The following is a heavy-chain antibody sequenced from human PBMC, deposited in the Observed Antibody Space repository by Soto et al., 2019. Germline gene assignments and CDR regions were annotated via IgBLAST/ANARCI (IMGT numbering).Heavy chain of an antibody. CDR2: ISSNGVGT. J-gene: IGHJ6*03. V-gene: IGHV3-64*01. CDR3: ARRARPGFYYMDV. CDR1: GFTLSGYA. Sequence: EVQLAESGGGLAQPGGSLRLSCAASGFTLSGYAMDWVRQAPGKGLEYVSGISSNGVGTYYANSVQGRFTISRDNSKNTVYLQMGSLRPEDMAVYYCARRARPGFYYMDVWGKGTTVTVFS. D-gene: IGHD6-6*01.